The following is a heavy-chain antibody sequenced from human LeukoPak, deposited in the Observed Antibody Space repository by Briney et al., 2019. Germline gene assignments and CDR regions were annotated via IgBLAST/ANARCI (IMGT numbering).Heavy chain of an antibody. J-gene: IGHJ4*02. D-gene: IGHD6-25*01. CDR2: IKQDGSEK. CDR1: GFTFSSYW. Sequence: GGSLRLSCAASGFTFSSYWMSWVRQAPGKGLEWVANIKQDGSEKYYVDSVKGRFTISRDNSKNTLYLQMNSLRAEDTAVFYCARDGGFLAAAFSGGDYWGQGSLVTVSS. CDR3: ARDGGFLAAAFSGGDY. V-gene: IGHV3-7*01.